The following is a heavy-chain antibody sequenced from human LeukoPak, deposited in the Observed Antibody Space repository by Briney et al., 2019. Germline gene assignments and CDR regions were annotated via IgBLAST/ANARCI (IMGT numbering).Heavy chain of an antibody. J-gene: IGHJ3*02. CDR2: INWNGGST. Sequence: TGXXLRLSCAASGFTFDDYGMSWVRHTPGKGLEWVSGINWNGGSTVYADSVKGRFTISRDNAKNSLYLQMNSLSAEDTALYYCASFLGYCSSVRCYGAFDIWGQGTMVTVSS. D-gene: IGHD2-2*01. V-gene: IGHV3-20*04. CDR3: ASFLGYCSSVRCYGAFDI. CDR1: GFTFDDYG.